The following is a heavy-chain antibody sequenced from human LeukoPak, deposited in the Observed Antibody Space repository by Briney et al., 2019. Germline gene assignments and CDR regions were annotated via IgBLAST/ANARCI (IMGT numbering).Heavy chain of an antibody. V-gene: IGHV4-39*01. CDR3: ARVEFGAFDI. CDR1: GGSMSSSSYY. CDR2: IYYSGST. J-gene: IGHJ3*02. Sequence: SETLSLTCTVSGGSMSSSSYYWGWIRQPPGKGLEWIGSIYYSGSTYYNPSLKSRVTISVDTSKNQFSLKLSSVTAADTAVYYCARVEFGAFDIWGQGTMVTVSS. D-gene: IGHD3-16*01.